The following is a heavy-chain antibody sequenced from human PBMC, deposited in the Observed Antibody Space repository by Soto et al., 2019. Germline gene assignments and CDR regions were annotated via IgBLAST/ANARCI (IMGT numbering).Heavy chain of an antibody. Sequence: QVQLVQSGAEVKKPGSSVKVSCKASGGTFSSYAISWVRQAPGQGLEWMGGIIPIFGTANYAQKFQGRVTITADESTSTAYMELSSLRSEDTAVYYCARDLEVPDKPSFYGMDVWGQGTTVTVSS. J-gene: IGHJ6*02. CDR3: ARDLEVPDKPSFYGMDV. D-gene: IGHD3-10*01. V-gene: IGHV1-69*01. CDR2: IIPIFGTA. CDR1: GGTFSSYA.